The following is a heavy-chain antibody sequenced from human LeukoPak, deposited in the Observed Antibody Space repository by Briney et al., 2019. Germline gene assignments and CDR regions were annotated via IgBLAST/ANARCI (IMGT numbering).Heavy chain of an antibody. Sequence: SETLSLTCAVYGGSFSGYYWSWIRQPPGKGLEWIGEINHSGSTNYNPSLKSRVTMSVDTSKNQFSLKLSSVTAADTAVYYCARGLPPPYCSGGSCYPYYFDYWGQGTLVTVSS. CDR2: INHSGST. CDR1: GGSFSGYY. J-gene: IGHJ4*02. D-gene: IGHD2-15*01. V-gene: IGHV4-34*01. CDR3: ARGLPPPYCSGGSCYPYYFDY.